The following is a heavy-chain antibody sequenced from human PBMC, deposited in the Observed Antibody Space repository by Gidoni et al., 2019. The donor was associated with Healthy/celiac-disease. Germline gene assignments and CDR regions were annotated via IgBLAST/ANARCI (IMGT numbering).Heavy chain of an antibody. Sequence: QVQLVKTGVEGKKPGASVKVSCKASGYTVSSDGINWVRQAPGQGLEWMGGISAYNGNTNYAQNLQGRVTMTTDTSTTTAYMALRSLRSDDTAVYYCARLDGKYYYYGMDVWGQGTTVTVSS. CDR3: ARLDGKYYYYGMDV. CDR1: GYTVSSDG. D-gene: IGHD1-1*01. J-gene: IGHJ6*02. V-gene: IGHV1-18*01. CDR2: ISAYNGNT.